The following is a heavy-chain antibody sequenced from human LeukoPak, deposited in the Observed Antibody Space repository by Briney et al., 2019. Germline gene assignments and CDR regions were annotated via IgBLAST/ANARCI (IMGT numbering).Heavy chain of an antibody. CDR2: VTPIFGTA. Sequence: SVKVSCKASGGTFSRYAISWVRQAPGQGLEWMGGVTPIFGTANYAQKFQGRVTITADESTRTAYMELRSLKSEDTAVYYCARDAAIYDSGAYYYLWWGQGTLVTVSS. CDR1: GGTFSRYA. V-gene: IGHV1-69*01. D-gene: IGHD3-22*01. J-gene: IGHJ4*02. CDR3: ARDAAIYDSGAYYYLW.